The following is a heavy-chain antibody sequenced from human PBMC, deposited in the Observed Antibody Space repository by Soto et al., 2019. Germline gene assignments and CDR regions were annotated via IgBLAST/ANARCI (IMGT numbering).Heavy chain of an antibody. CDR1: GFTFSSYA. J-gene: IGHJ4*02. CDR2: ISGSGGST. CDR3: AKDPSSGWYGDTRFDY. V-gene: IGHV3-23*01. D-gene: IGHD6-19*01. Sequence: PGGSLRLSCAASGFTFSSYAMSWVRQAPGKGLEWVSAISGSGGSTYYADSVKGRFTISRDNSKNTLYLQMNSLRAEDTAVYYCAKDPSSGWYGDTRFDYWGQGTLVPVSS.